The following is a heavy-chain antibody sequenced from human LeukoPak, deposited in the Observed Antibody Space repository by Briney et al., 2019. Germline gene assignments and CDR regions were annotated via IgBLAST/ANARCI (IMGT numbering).Heavy chain of an antibody. V-gene: IGHV3-48*01. CDR3: ARDPLVATAFDY. J-gene: IGHJ4*02. D-gene: IGHD5-12*01. CDR2: ISSSISTI. CDR1: GFTFSNYS. Sequence: GGSLRHSFAASGFTFSNYSMNWGPQAPGKGLEWVSYISSSISTINYADSVKGRFTISRDNAKNSIYLQMNSLRAEDTAVYYCARDPLVATAFDYWGQGTLVTVSS.